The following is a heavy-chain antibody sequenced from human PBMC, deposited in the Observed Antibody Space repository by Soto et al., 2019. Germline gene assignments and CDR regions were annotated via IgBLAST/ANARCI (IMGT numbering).Heavy chain of an antibody. V-gene: IGHV4-59*01. J-gene: IGHJ4*01. CDR2: IYYSGTT. Sequence: SETLSLTCTVSGGSINNYYLSWIRQSPGKGLEWIGYIYYSGTTNYNPSLKSRVTISIDRSENQFSLKVSSVAAADTAVYFCTRATYYRYYFDVWGHGTLVTVSS. D-gene: IGHD3-10*01. CDR3: TRATYYRYYFDV. CDR1: GGSINNYY.